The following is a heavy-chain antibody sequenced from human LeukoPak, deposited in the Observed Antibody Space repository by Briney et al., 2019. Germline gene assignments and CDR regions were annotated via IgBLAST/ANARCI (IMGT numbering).Heavy chain of an antibody. D-gene: IGHD1-26*01. V-gene: IGHV3-21*01. CDR1: GFTFSSYS. J-gene: IGHJ3*02. Sequence: GGSLRLSCAASGFTFSSYSMNWVRQAPGKGLEWVSSISSSSSYIYYADSLKGRFTISRDNAKNSLYLQMNSLRAEDTAVYYCVTVRGAVGHDAFDIWGQGTMVTVSS. CDR2: ISSSSSYI. CDR3: VTVRGAVGHDAFDI.